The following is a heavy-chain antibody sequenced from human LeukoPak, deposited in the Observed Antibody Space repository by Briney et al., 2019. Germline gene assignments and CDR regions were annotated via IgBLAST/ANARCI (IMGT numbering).Heavy chain of an antibody. D-gene: IGHD4-23*01. Sequence: GASVKVSCKASGYTFTSYGISWVRPAPGQGLEWMGWISAYNGNTDSAQKLQGRVTMTTDTSTSTAYMELRSLRSDDTAVYYCARARLVGGNLIGDWGQGTLVTVSS. J-gene: IGHJ4*02. CDR1: GYTFTSYG. CDR3: ARARLVGGNLIGD. CDR2: ISAYNGNT. V-gene: IGHV1-18*01.